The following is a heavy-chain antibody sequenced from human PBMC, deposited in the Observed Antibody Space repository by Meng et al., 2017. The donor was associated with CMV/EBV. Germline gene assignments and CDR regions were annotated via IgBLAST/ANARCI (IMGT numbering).Heavy chain of an antibody. CDR1: GFTFSSYE. D-gene: IGHD4-17*01. Sequence: SCAASGFTFSSYEMNWVRQAPGKGLEWVSYISSSGSTIYYADSVKGRFTISRDNAKNSLYLQMNSLRAEDTAVYYCARDGQRTTLTPFDYWGQGTLVTVSS. V-gene: IGHV3-48*03. CDR3: ARDGQRTTLTPFDY. J-gene: IGHJ4*02. CDR2: ISSSGSTI.